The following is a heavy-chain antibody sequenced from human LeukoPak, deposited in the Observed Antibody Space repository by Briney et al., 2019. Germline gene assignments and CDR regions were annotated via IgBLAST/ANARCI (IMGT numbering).Heavy chain of an antibody. D-gene: IGHD3-3*01. CDR3: ARDLRVGFFDY. Sequence: GGSLRLSCAASGFTFSSYWMSWVRQAPGKGLEWVANIKQNGSEKYCVDSVKGRFTISRDNAKNSLYLQMNSLRAEDTAVYYCARDLRVGFFDYWGQETLVTVSS. J-gene: IGHJ4*02. V-gene: IGHV3-7*01. CDR1: GFTFSSYW. CDR2: IKQNGSEK.